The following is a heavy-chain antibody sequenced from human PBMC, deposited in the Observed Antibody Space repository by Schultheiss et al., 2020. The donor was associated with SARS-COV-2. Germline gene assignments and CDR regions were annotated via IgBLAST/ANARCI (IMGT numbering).Heavy chain of an antibody. J-gene: IGHJ4*02. D-gene: IGHD6-13*01. Sequence: SETLSLTCAVYGGSISSYYWSWIRQPPGKGLEWIGYIYYSGSTNYNPSLKSRVTISVGTSKNQFSLKLSSVTAADTAVYYCARHRYSSSSYYFDYWGQGTLVTVSS. CDR1: GGSISSYY. CDR2: IYYSGST. V-gene: IGHV4-59*08. CDR3: ARHRYSSSSYYFDY.